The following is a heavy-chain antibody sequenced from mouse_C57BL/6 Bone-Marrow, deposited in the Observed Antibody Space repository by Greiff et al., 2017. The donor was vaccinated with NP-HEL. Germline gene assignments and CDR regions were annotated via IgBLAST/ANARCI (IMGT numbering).Heavy chain of an antibody. CDR2: IYPGDGDT. J-gene: IGHJ3*01. D-gene: IGHD2-1*01. CDR1: GYAFSSSW. Sequence: QVQLKQSGPELVKPGASVKISCKASGYAFSSSWMNWVKQRPGKGLEWIGRIYPGDGDTNYNGKFKGKATLTADKSSSTAYMQLSSLTSEDSAVYFCARLDYGNFFAYWGQGTLVTVSA. CDR3: ARLDYGNFFAY. V-gene: IGHV1-82*01.